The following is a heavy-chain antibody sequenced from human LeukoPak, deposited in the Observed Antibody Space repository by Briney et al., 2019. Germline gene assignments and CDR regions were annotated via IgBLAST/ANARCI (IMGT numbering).Heavy chain of an antibody. J-gene: IGHJ3*02. CDR1: GGSISSYY. D-gene: IGHD1-26*01. Sequence: SETLSLTCTVSGGSISSYYWSWIRQPPGKGLEWIGYIYYSGSTNYNPSLKSRVTISVDTSKNQFSLKLSSVTAADTAVYYCARELREHGVFDIWGQGTMVTVSS. CDR3: ARELREHGVFDI. CDR2: IYYSGST. V-gene: IGHV4-59*01.